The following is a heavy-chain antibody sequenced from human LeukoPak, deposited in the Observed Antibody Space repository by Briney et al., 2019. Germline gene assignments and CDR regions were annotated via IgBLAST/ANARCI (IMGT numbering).Heavy chain of an antibody. CDR1: GGSISSYY. CDR2: IYTSGST. V-gene: IGHV4-4*07. J-gene: IGHJ4*02. CDR3: ARGVYLGNGYYFDY. Sequence: TSETLSLTCTVPGGSISSYYWNWIRQPARKGLEWIRHIYTSGSTNYNSSLKSRVTMSVDTSKNQFSVKLNSVIAADTAMYYCARGVYLGNGYYFDYWGQGTLVTVSS. D-gene: IGHD2-8*01.